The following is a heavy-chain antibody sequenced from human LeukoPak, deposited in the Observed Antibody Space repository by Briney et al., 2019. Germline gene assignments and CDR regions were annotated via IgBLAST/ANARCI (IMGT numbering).Heavy chain of an antibody. CDR3: ARHDSSGYPGRLHGMVV. CDR2: IYSGGAT. V-gene: IGHV3-66*04. D-gene: IGHD3-22*01. J-gene: IGHJ6*02. Sequence: QPGGSLRLSCAASGFTVSSNFMSWVRQAPGKGLEWVSVIYSGGATYYADSVKGRFTISRDNSKNTLYLQLSSLRAEDTAVYYCARHDSSGYPGRLHGMVVWGQGTTVTASS. CDR1: GFTVSSNF.